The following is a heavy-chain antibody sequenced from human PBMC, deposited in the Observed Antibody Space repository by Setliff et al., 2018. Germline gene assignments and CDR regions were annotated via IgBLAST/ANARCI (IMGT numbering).Heavy chain of an antibody. Sequence: SETLSLTCAVYGGSFNSYYWSWIRQPPGKGLEWIGEINQSGSTNYNPSLNSRVTMSVDTSKNQFSLKLTSVSAADTAVYYCARWGENSGRPDWRAFDIWGQGTMVTVSS. CDR2: INQSGST. CDR3: ARWGENSGRPDWRAFDI. CDR1: GGSFNSYY. D-gene: IGHD1-26*01. J-gene: IGHJ3*02. V-gene: IGHV4-34*01.